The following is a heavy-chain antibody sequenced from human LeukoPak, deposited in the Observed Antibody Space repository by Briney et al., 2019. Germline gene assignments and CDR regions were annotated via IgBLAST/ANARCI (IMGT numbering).Heavy chain of an antibody. J-gene: IGHJ4*02. V-gene: IGHV1-24*01. CDR2: FDPEDGET. Sequence: ASVKVSCKVSGYTLTELSMHWVRQAPGKGLEWMGGFDPEDGETIYAQKFQGRVTMTEDTSTDTAYMKLSSLRSEDTAVYYCATDRSLIGHHHYDYWGQGTLVTVSS. CDR1: GYTLTELS. D-gene: IGHD2-8*01. CDR3: ATDRSLIGHHHYDY.